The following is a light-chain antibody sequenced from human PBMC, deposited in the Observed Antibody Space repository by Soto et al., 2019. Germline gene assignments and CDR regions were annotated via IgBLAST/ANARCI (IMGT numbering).Light chain of an antibody. V-gene: IGKV3-20*01. CDR1: QSVKSNY. CDR3: QHYDGSPRT. Sequence: ETVLTQSPGTVSLSPGARATLSCTTSQSVKSNYLAWYQQKPGQAPRLLIYGVFNRATGIPDRFRGSGSGTDFTLPISGLEPEDSAVYYGQHYDGSPRTFGQGTKLEI. CDR2: GVF. J-gene: IGKJ2*01.